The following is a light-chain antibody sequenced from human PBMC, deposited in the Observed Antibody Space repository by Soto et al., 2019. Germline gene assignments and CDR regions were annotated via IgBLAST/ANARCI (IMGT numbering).Light chain of an antibody. CDR2: GAS. Sequence: EIVLTQSPATMSLSPGERATLSCRASQIFLSNLAWYQQKPGQAPRLLIYGASTRATGIPARFSGSGSGTEFTLAISSLQSEDLAVYYCQQDHGWPLTFSGGPKV. CDR3: QQDHGWPLT. J-gene: IGKJ4*01. CDR1: QIFLSN. V-gene: IGKV3-15*01.